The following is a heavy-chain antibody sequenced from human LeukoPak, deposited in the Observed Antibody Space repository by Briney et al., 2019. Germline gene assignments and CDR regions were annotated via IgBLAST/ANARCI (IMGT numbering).Heavy chain of an antibody. CDR1: GGSISSYY. CDR2: IYYSGST. D-gene: IGHD4-17*01. V-gene: IGHV4-59*08. J-gene: IGHJ4*02. Sequence: SETLSLTCTVSGGSISSYYWSWIRQPPGKGLEWIGYIYYSGSTNYNPSLKSRVTISVDTSKNQFSLKLSSVTAADTAVYYCARHPPGDYGEPPFDYWGQGTLVTVSS. CDR3: ARHPPGDYGEPPFDY.